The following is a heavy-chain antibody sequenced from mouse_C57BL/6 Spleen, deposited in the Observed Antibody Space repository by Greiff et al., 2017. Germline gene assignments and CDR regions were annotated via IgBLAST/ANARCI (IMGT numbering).Heavy chain of an antibody. CDR2: ISSGGDYI. Sequence: VASGEGLVKPGGSLKLSCAASGFTFSSYAMSWVRQTPEKRLEWVAYISSGGDYIYYADTVKGRVTISRDNARITLYLQMSSLKSEDTAMYYCTRVGEAWFAYWGQGTLVTVSA. V-gene: IGHV5-9-1*02. D-gene: IGHD3-1*01. CDR3: TRVGEAWFAY. CDR1: GFTFSSYA. J-gene: IGHJ3*01.